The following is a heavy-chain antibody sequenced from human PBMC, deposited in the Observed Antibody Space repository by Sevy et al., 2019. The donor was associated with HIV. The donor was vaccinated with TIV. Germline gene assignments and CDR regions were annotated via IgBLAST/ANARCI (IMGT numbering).Heavy chain of an antibody. J-gene: IGHJ4*02. CDR2: VRNSGSSV. CDR3: ARDLPPSATTVAHFDC. D-gene: IGHD4-17*01. V-gene: IGHV3-48*03. CDR1: GFSFSSYE. Sequence: GGSLRLSCAASGFSFSSYEMNWVRQAPGKGLEWLSYVRNSGSSVDYSDSVRGRFTISRDNARNSQYLQMNSLRAEDTAVYYCARDLPPSATTVAHFDCWGQGTLVTVSS.